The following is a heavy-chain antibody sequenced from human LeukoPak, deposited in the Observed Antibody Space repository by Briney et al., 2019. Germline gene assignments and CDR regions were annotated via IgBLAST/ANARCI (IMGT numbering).Heavy chain of an antibody. CDR1: GGSISSYY. D-gene: IGHD2-2*01. V-gene: IGHV4-59*01. CDR3: ARGVGQYQLLENYWYFDL. Sequence: PSETLSLTCTVSGGSISSYYWSWIRQPPGKGLEWSGYIYYSGSTNYNPSLKSRVTISVDTSKNQFSLKLSSVTAADTAVYYCARGVGQYQLLENYWYFDLWGRGTLVTVSS. CDR2: IYYSGST. J-gene: IGHJ2*01.